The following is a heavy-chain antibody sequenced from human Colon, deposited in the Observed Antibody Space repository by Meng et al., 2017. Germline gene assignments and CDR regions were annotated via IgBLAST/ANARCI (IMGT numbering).Heavy chain of an antibody. CDR1: GFTFSSYW. CDR3: AREAEMATRKLTYYYGMDV. Sequence: GGSLRLSCAASGFTFSSYWMHWVRQAPGKGLVWVSRINSDGSSTSYADSVKGRFTISRDNAKNTLYLQMNSLRAEDTAVYYCAREAEMATRKLTYYYGMDVWGQGTTVTAP. D-gene: IGHD5-24*01. J-gene: IGHJ6*02. CDR2: INSDGSST. V-gene: IGHV3-74*01.